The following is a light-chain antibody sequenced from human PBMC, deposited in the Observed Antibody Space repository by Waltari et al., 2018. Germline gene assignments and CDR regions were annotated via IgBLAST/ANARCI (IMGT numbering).Light chain of an antibody. CDR3: QQYDNWPPNT. V-gene: IGKV3-15*01. J-gene: IGKJ5*01. CDR2: GAS. Sequence: EIVMPQSPATLSVSPGDSVTLSCRARQSVSSNLAWYQQKPGQAPRLLIYGASTRATGIPARFSGSGSGTDFTLTISSLQSEDFAVYYCQQYDNWPPNTFGQGTRLEIK. CDR1: QSVSSN.